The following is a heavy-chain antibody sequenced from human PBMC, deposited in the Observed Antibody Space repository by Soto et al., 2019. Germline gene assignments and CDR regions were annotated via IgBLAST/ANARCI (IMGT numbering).Heavy chain of an antibody. CDR1: GFTCSSYG. CDR2: IWYDGGNK. V-gene: IGHV3-33*01. Sequence: QVQLVESGGGVVQAGRSLRRSCAASGFTCSSYGMHWVRQAPGKGLEWVAIIWYDGGNKYYADSVKGRFTISRDNCKNTLYLQMNSLRAEDMAVYYCARDKFLLSYWGQGTLVTVSS. CDR3: ARDKFLLSY. J-gene: IGHJ4*02. D-gene: IGHD2-15*01.